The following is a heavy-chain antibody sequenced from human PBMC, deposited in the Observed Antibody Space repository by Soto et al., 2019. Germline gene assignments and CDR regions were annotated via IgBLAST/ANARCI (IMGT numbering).Heavy chain of an antibody. CDR3: ARRGYSSSWYYYYYYGMDV. Sequence: QVQLVQSGAEVKKPGASVKVSCKASGYPFTSYDINWVRQATGQGLEWMGWMNPNSGNTGYAQKFQGRVTMTRNTSISTAYMGLSSLRSEDTAVYYCARRGYSSSWYYYYYYGMDVWGQGTTVTVSS. D-gene: IGHD6-13*01. CDR2: MNPNSGNT. CDR1: GYPFTSYD. J-gene: IGHJ6*02. V-gene: IGHV1-8*01.